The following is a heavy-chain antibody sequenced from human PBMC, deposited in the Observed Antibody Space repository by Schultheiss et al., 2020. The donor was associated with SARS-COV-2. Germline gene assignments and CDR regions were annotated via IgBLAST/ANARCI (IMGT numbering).Heavy chain of an antibody. Sequence: SETLSLTCTVSGGTISSGSYYLSWIRQPAGKGLEWIGRIYTSGSTNYNPSLKSRVTIAVDTYKNQFSLKLSSMTAADTAVYYCARGRGYYYSSGYDTFDNWVQGAMVTVSS. CDR2: IYTSGST. D-gene: IGHD3-22*01. CDR1: GGTISSGSYY. J-gene: IGHJ3*02. CDR3: ARGRGYYYSSGYDTFDN. V-gene: IGHV4-61*02.